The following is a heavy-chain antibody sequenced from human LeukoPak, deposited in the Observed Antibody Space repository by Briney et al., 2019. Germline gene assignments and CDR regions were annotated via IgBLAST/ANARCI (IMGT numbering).Heavy chain of an antibody. Sequence: GESLRLSCAASGFTFSGSWMNWVRQAPGKGLGWVANINPDGSQKRFVDSVMGRFTMSRDNAKNSLYLQMNSLRVEDTAVFYCAAWTDRGYNFWGQGTLVTVSS. CDR1: GFTFSGSW. J-gene: IGHJ4*02. CDR3: AAWTDRGYNF. V-gene: IGHV3-7*01. D-gene: IGHD5-24*01. CDR2: INPDGSQK.